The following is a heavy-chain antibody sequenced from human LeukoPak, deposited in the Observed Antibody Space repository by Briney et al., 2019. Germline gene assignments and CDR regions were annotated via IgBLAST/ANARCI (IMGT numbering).Heavy chain of an antibody. D-gene: IGHD6-6*01. CDR1: GFTFSSYW. CDR2: IKQDGSEK. Sequence: GGSLRLSCAASGFTFSSYWMSWVRQAPGKGLEWVANIKQDGSEKYYVDSVKGRFTISRDNAKNSLYLQMNSLRAEDTAVYYCASLGSSKVRQRGYGMDVWGQGTTVTVSS. V-gene: IGHV3-7*01. J-gene: IGHJ6*02. CDR3: ASLGSSKVRQRGYGMDV.